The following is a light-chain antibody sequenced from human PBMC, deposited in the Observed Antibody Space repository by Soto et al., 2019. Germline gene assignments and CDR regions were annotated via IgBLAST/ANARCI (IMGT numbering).Light chain of an antibody. CDR3: SSFAGDNTLV. V-gene: IGLV2-8*01. CDR1: GSDIAVYDF. J-gene: IGLJ7*01. CDR2: EVY. Sequence: QSALTQPPSASGSPGQSGTISCAGTGSDIAVYDFVSWYQQHPDKAPKLIIYEVYKRPSGVPDRFSASKSGNAAALTVSGLHAEDEAAYYCSSFAGDNTLVLGGGTKQTVL.